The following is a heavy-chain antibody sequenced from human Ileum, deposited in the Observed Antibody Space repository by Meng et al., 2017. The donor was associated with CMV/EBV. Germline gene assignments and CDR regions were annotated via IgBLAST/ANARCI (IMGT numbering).Heavy chain of an antibody. V-gene: IGHV3-15*01. Sequence: GGSLRLSCKASGLSFSNAWMTWVRQVPGKGLEWVGRIKTKSRGGATDYAASVKGRFTIFRDDSKSTLYLQMNSLKAEDTALYYCTTEIATSPTEVKGAFDIWGQGTLVTVSS. CDR1: GLSFSNAW. J-gene: IGHJ3*02. CDR3: TTEIATSPTEVKGAFDI. CDR2: IKTKSRGGAT. D-gene: IGHD5-12*01.